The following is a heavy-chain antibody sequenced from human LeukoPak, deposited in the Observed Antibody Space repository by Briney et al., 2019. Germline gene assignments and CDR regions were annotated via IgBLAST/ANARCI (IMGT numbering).Heavy chain of an antibody. V-gene: IGHV3-9*01. Sequence: GVSLRFSGAASGFTFYDYDMQWLRQAPGKGREGGLGTSCNSGSIGYTDSVKGRFTISRDNAKNSLYLQMKSLRAEDTALYYCAKDIARYSSSWYSFSGFDPWGQGTLVTVSS. J-gene: IGHJ5*02. D-gene: IGHD6-13*01. CDR2: TSCNSGSI. CDR1: GFTFYDYD. CDR3: AKDIARYSSSWYSFSGFDP.